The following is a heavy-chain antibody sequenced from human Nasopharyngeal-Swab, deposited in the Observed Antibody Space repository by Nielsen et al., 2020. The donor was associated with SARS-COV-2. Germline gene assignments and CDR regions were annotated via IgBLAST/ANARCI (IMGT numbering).Heavy chain of an antibody. CDR2: IRYDGSNK. V-gene: IGHV3-30*02. CDR3: AKDMTAKYCCSTSCQREDAFDI. CDR1: GFTFSSYG. J-gene: IGHJ3*02. D-gene: IGHD2-2*01. Sequence: GESLKISCAASGFTFSSYGMHWVRQAPGKGLEWVAFIRYDGSNKYYADSVKGRFTISRDNSKNTLYLQMNSLRAEDTAVYYCAKDMTAKYCCSTSCQREDAFDIWGQGTMVTVSS.